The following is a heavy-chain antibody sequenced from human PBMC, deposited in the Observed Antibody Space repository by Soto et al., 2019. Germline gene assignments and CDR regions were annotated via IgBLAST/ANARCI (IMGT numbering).Heavy chain of an antibody. CDR2: IIPILGIA. Sequence: QVQLVQSGAEVKKPGSSVKVSCKASGGTFSSYTISWVRQAPGQGLEWMGRIIPILGIANYAQKFQGRVTITADKSTSTAYMELSSLRSEDTAVYYCARLGYCSGGSFYDYYYGMDVWGQGTTVTVSS. CDR1: GGTFSSYT. CDR3: ARLGYCSGGSFYDYYYGMDV. D-gene: IGHD2-15*01. J-gene: IGHJ6*02. V-gene: IGHV1-69*02.